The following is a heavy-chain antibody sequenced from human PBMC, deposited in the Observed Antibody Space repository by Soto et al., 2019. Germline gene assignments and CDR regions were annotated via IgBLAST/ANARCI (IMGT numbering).Heavy chain of an antibody. Sequence: GGSLRLSCAASGFTFSSYSMNWVRQAPGKGLEWVSYISSSSSTIYYADSVKGRFTISRDNAKNSLYLQMNSLRAEDTAVYYCARDSSSYRYYYYYGMDVWGQGTTVTVSS. CDR1: GFTFSSYS. D-gene: IGHD6-6*01. CDR2: ISSSSSTI. V-gene: IGHV3-48*01. CDR3: ARDSSSYRYYYYYGMDV. J-gene: IGHJ6*02.